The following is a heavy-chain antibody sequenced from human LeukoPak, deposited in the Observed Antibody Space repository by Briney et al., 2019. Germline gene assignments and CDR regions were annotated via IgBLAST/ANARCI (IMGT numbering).Heavy chain of an antibody. D-gene: IGHD2-2*02. Sequence: GASVKVSCKASGYTFTSHGISWVRQAPGQGLEWMGIINPSGGSTSYAQKFQGRVTMTRDMSTSTVYMELSSLRSEDTAVYYCARVAAEVVGVPGAIGFGWLRRDYYYMDVWGKGTTVIVSS. CDR1: GYTFTSHG. V-gene: IGHV1-46*01. CDR2: INPSGGST. CDR3: ARVAAEVVGVPGAIGFGWLRRDYYYMDV. J-gene: IGHJ6*03.